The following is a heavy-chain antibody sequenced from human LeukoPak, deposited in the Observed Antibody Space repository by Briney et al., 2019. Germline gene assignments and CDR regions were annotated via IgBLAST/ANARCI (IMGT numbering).Heavy chain of an antibody. D-gene: IGHD6-19*01. J-gene: IGHJ4*02. CDR2: IKQDGSEK. Sequence: PGGSLRLSCAASGFTFSTYWMSWVRQAPGKGLEWVASIKQDGSEKYYVDSVEGRFTISRDNAKNSLYLQMNSLRAEDAAVYYCARQRTENSGPWSIRYEVDYWGQGTLVTVSS. V-gene: IGHV3-7*01. CDR1: GFTFSTYW. CDR3: ARQRTENSGPWSIRYEVDY.